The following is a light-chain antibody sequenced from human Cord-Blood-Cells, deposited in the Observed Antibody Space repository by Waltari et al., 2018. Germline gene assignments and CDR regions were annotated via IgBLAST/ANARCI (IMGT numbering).Light chain of an antibody. CDR2: DVR. CDR3: SSYTSSSILVV. CDR1: SSDVGGYNY. V-gene: IGLV2-14*01. J-gene: IGLJ2*01. Sequence: QSALTQPASVSGSPGQSITISCTGTSSDVGGYNYVSWYQQHPGKAPKLMIYDVRNRPSGVSNRFSGSKSGNTASLTISGLQAEDEADYYCSSYTSSSILVVFGGGTKLTVL.